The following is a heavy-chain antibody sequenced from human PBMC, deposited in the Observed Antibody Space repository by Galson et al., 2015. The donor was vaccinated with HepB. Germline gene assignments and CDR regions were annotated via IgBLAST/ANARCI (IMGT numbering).Heavy chain of an antibody. CDR3: AREEIRGGYDFRLFDI. J-gene: IGHJ3*02. Sequence: CAISGDSVSSSSAAWNWIRQSPSRGLEWLGRTYYRSKWYNDYAVSVKSRITINPDTSKNQFSLQLNSVTPEDSAVYYCAREEIRGGYDFRLFDIWGQGTMVTVSS. V-gene: IGHV6-1*01. CDR1: GDSVSSSSAA. CDR2: TYYRSKWYN. D-gene: IGHD5-12*01.